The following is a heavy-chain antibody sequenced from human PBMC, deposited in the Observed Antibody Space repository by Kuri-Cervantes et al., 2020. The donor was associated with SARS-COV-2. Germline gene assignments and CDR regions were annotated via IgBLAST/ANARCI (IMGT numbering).Heavy chain of an antibody. V-gene: IGHV1-2*02. Sequence: SVKVSCKASGYTFTGYYMHWVRQAPGQGLEWMGWINPNSGGTNYAQKFQGRVTMTRDTSISTAYMELSRLRSDDTAVYYCESDLCVDFWSGLGAPSCPRNWIDPWGQGTLVTVSS. CDR1: GYTFTGYY. CDR3: ESDLCVDFWSGLGAPSCPRNWIDP. J-gene: IGHJ5*02. CDR2: INPNSGGT. D-gene: IGHD3-3*01.